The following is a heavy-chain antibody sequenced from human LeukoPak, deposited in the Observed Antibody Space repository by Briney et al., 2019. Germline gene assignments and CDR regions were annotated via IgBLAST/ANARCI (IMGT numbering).Heavy chain of an antibody. J-gene: IGHJ4*02. CDR2: IYYSGST. D-gene: IGHD3-22*01. CDR1: GGSITSGGYY. CDR3: ARAMMADYYFDY. V-gene: IGHV4-31*03. Sequence: PSETLSLTCTVSGGSITSGGYYWSWIRQQPRRGLEWIGYIYYSGSTYYNPSLKSRVIISGDTSKYHFSLKLSSVSAADTAVYYCARAMMADYYFDYWGQGTLVTVSS.